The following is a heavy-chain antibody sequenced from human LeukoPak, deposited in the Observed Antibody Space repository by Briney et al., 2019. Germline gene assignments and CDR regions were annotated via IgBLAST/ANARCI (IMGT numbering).Heavy chain of an antibody. J-gene: IGHJ4*02. V-gene: IGHV4-39*07. Sequence: PSETLSLTCTVSGGSISSSSYYWGWIRQPPGKGLEWIGSIYYSGSTYYNPSLKSRVTISVDTSKNQFSLKLSSVTAADTAVYYCARDRTGIAAAGYYFDYWGQGTLVTVSS. D-gene: IGHD6-13*01. CDR1: GGSISSSSYY. CDR3: ARDRTGIAAAGYYFDY. CDR2: IYYSGST.